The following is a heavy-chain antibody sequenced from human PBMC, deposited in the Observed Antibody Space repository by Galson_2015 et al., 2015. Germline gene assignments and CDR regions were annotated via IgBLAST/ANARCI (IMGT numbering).Heavy chain of an antibody. V-gene: IGHV3-49*03. D-gene: IGHD3/OR15-3a*01. J-gene: IGHJ4*02. CDR1: GVTFGDYD. Sequence: SLSIGGAAPGVTFGDYDMSWLRQAPGKGLEWARLIRSKIYGGTTESAASVKGRFTTSRDDSSSLVYLQLNSLKTADTAVYYCSRAPSSWTKSLGYYSDNWGQGALVTVSS. CDR2: IRSKIYGGTT. CDR3: SRAPSSWTKSLGYYSDN.